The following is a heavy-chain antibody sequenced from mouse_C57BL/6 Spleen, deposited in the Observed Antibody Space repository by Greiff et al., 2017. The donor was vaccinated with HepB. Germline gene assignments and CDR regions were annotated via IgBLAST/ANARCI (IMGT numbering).Heavy chain of an antibody. D-gene: IGHD4-1*01. J-gene: IGHJ2*01. Sequence: EVKLVESGGGLVQPGGSLSLSCAASGFTFTDYYMSWVRQPPGKALEWLGFIRNKANGYTTEYSASVKGRFTISRDNSQSILYLQMNALRAEDSATYYCARYDSGSFDYWGQGTTLTVSS. CDR2: IRNKANGYTT. V-gene: IGHV7-3*01. CDR3: ARYDSGSFDY. CDR1: GFTFTDYY.